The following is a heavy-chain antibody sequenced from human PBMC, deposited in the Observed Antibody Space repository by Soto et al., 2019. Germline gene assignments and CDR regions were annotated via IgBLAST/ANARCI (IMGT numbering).Heavy chain of an antibody. J-gene: IGHJ4*02. CDR3: ARGGKSNWNYYY. CDR2: IYWNDDK. D-gene: IGHD1-7*01. Sequence: QITLKESGPTLVKPSQTLTLTCSFSGFSLRTSGYAVGWIRQPPGKALEWLALIYWNDDKRYSPSLKSRLTITKDTSRTQVVLTLINMDPVDTATYYCARGGKSNWNYYYWGPGTLVTVSS. CDR1: GFSLRTSGYA. V-gene: IGHV2-5*01.